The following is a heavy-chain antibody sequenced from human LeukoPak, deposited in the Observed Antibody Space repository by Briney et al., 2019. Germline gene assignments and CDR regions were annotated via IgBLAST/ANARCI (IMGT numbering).Heavy chain of an antibody. CDR3: TRDTGTTGEVKFDP. V-gene: IGHV4-61*02. Sequence: PSQTLSLTCTVSNGSISSDTHFWRWLRQPAGKGLEWIGRMSSSGISTYHPSLKSRVTMSVDTSKNQFSLKLRSVTAADTAVYFCTRDTGTTGEVKFDPWGQGTLVTVSS. D-gene: IGHD4-17*01. CDR1: NGSISSDTHF. CDR2: MSSSGIS. J-gene: IGHJ5*02.